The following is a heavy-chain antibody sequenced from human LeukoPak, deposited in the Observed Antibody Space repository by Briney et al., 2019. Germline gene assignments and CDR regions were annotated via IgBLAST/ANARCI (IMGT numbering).Heavy chain of an antibody. CDR2: IYYSGST. CDR3: ARSRGYGGNARIDY. CDR1: GGSISSGGYY. Sequence: PSQTLSLTCTVSGGSISSGGYYWSWIRQHPGKGLEWIGYIYYSGSTYHNPSLKSRVTISVDTSKNQFSLKLSSVTAADTAVYYCARSRGYGGNARIDYWGQGTLVTVSS. V-gene: IGHV4-31*03. J-gene: IGHJ4*02. D-gene: IGHD4-23*01.